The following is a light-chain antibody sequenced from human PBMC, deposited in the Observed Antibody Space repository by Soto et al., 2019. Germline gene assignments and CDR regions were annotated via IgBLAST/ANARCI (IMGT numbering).Light chain of an antibody. Sequence: DIQLTQSPSFLSASVGDRVTITCRANQGINSYLAWYQQKPRKAPKLLIYAASTLQSGVPSRFSGSGSGTEFTLTISSLQPEDFATYYCQQLNSYPLTFGQGTRLEIK. V-gene: IGKV1-9*01. CDR2: AAS. J-gene: IGKJ5*01. CDR3: QQLNSYPLT. CDR1: QGINSY.